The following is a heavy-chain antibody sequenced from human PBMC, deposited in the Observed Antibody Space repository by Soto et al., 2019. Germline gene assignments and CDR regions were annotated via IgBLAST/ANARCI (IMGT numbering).Heavy chain of an antibody. J-gene: IGHJ3*02. CDR2: ISYDGSLE. CDR1: GLTFSRYG. CDR3: AKDQEWDHDPFDI. V-gene: IGHV3-30*18. Sequence: QVQLVESGGGVVQPGRSLRLSCGASGLTFSRYGMHWVRQAPGKGLERVALISYDGSLEYYSDSVKGRFTISRDNSKTTLYLQMNSLRAEDTAMYYCAKDQEWDHDPFDIWGQGTMVTVSS. D-gene: IGHD1-26*01.